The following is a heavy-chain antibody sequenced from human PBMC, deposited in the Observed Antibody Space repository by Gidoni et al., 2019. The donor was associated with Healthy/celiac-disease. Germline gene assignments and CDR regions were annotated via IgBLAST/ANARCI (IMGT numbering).Heavy chain of an antibody. D-gene: IGHD3-22*01. CDR2: IYYSGST. CDR3: ARRDSSGSLDY. Sequence: QLQLQESGPGLGKPSETLSLTCTVSGGSISSSSYYWGWIRQPPGKGLEWIGSIYYSGSTYYNPSLKSRVTISVDTSKNQFSLKLSSVTAADTAVYYCARRDSSGSLDYWGQGTLVTVSS. J-gene: IGHJ4*02. CDR1: GGSISSSSYY. V-gene: IGHV4-39*01.